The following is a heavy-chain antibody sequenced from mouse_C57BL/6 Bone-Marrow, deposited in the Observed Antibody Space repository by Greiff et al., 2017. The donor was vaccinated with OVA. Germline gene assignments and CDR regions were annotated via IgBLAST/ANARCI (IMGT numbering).Heavy chain of an antibody. CDR3: ARASSGTYYAMDY. CDR2: IYPGSGST. D-gene: IGHD3-2*02. CDR1: GYTFTSYW. V-gene: IGHV1-55*01. Sequence: QVQLKQPGAELVKPGASVKMSCKASGYTFTSYWITWVKQRPGQGLEWIGDIYPGSGSTNYNEKFKSKATLTVDTSSSTAYMQLSSLTSEDSAVYYCARASSGTYYAMDYWGQGTSVTVSS. J-gene: IGHJ4*01.